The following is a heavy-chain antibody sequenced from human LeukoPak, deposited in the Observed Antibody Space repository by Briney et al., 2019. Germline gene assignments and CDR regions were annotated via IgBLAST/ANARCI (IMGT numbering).Heavy chain of an antibody. V-gene: IGHV1-8*01. CDR1: GYTFTSYD. J-gene: IGHJ5*02. Sequence: ASVKVSCKASGYTFTSYDINWVRQATGQGLEWMGWMNPNSGNTGYAQKFQGRVTMTRNTSIGTAYMELSSLRSEDTAVYYCARLRAAAGRKTNWFDPWGQGTLVTVSS. CDR2: MNPNSGNT. CDR3: ARLRAAAGRKTNWFDP. D-gene: IGHD6-13*01.